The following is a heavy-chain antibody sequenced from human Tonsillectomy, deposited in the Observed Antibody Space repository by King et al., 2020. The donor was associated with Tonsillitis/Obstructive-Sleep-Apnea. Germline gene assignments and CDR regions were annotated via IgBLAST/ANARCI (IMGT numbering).Heavy chain of an antibody. Sequence: VQLVESGGGLVQPGGSLRLSCAASGFTFSIYALTWVRRAPGKGLEWVSVISASAGSTYYADSVKGRFTISRDNSKNTLYLQMNSLKAEDTAVYYCAKESDSSGYYTSNYYYMDVWGKGTTVTVSS. D-gene: IGHD3-22*01. CDR1: GFTFSIYA. J-gene: IGHJ6*03. CDR2: ISASAGST. V-gene: IGHV3-23*04. CDR3: AKESDSSGYYTSNYYYMDV.